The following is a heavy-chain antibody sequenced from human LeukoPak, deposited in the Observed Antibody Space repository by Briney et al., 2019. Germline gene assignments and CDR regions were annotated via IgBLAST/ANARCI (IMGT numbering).Heavy chain of an antibody. CDR2: ISAYNGGT. CDR3: AKGPRAYYFDY. J-gene: IGHJ4*02. Sequence: GASVKVSCKASGYTFTGYYMHWVRQAPGQGLEWMGWISAYNGGTNYAQKFQGRVTMTRDTSISTAYMELSRLRSDDTAVYYCAKGPRAYYFDYWGQGTLVTVSS. V-gene: IGHV1-2*02. CDR1: GYTFTGYY.